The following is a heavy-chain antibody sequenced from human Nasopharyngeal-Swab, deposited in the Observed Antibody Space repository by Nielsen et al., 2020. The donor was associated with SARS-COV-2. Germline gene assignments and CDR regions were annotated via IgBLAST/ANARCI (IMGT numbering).Heavy chain of an antibody. CDR1: GYTFTSYY. J-gene: IGHJ6*02. CDR2: MNPNSGGT. D-gene: IGHD2-15*01. V-gene: IGHV1-2*06. CDR3: ARVRLNEGIDYYYYFGMDV. Sequence: ASVKVSCKASGYTFTSYYIHWVRQATGQGLEWMGRMNPNSGGTDYAQKFQGRVTMTRDTSISTAYMELSRLRSDATAVYYCARVRLNEGIDYYYYFGMDVWGQRTTVTVTS.